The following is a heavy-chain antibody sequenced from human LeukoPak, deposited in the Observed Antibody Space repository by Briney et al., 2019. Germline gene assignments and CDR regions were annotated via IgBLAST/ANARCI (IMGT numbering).Heavy chain of an antibody. V-gene: IGHV4-59*01. CDR3: ARDVGDGYTRYYFDY. J-gene: IGHJ4*02. CDR1: GGSISTYY. D-gene: IGHD5-24*01. Sequence: SETLSLTCTVSGGSISTYYWNWIRQPPGKGLEWIGYIYHSGSTNYNPSLQSRVTISVDTSKNQFSLNLNSVTADDTAVYYCARDVGDGYTRYYFDYWGQGTLVTVSS. CDR2: IYHSGST.